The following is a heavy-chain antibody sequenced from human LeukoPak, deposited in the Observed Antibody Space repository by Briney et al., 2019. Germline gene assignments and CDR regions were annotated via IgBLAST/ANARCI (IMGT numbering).Heavy chain of an antibody. J-gene: IGHJ6*02. CDR3: ARGYGSHMDV. D-gene: IGHD3-10*01. Sequence: SGTLSLTCAVSGGPNSSSNWWTWARQPPGKGLEWIGEIFHSGSTNYNPSLKNRVTMSVDKSKNQFSLKLSSVTAADTAVYYCARGYGSHMDVWGQGTTVTVSS. CDR1: GGPNSSSNW. V-gene: IGHV4-4*02. CDR2: IFHSGST.